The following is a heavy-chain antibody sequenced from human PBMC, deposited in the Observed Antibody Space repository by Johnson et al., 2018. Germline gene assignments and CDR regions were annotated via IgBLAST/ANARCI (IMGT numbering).Heavy chain of an antibody. CDR2: ISGNGLRA. V-gene: IGHV3-23*04. CDR1: GFNFRTDG. CDR3: VRCLWQLPAGAEYFYR. J-gene: IGHJ1*01. D-gene: IGHD1-1*01. Sequence: EVQLVESGGGLVQPGGSLRLSCVASGFNFRTDGMSWVRQAPGKGLEWFSVISGNGLRAYYADSVKGRFTIPRDNSQNTLFLQMNSLTADDTAVYYCVRCLWQLPAGAEYFYRWGQGTLVTVSS.